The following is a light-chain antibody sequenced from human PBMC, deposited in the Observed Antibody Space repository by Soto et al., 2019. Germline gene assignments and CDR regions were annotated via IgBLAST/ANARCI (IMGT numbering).Light chain of an antibody. CDR1: SSDVGAYDY. Sequence: QSALTQPPSASGSPGQSVTISCTGTSSDVGAYDYVSWYQQHPGKAPKRLIYEVSQRPSGVPDRFSGSKSGNTASLTVSGLQAEDEADFYCSSYAGNNNVVFGGGTKLTVL. J-gene: IGLJ2*01. CDR2: EVS. V-gene: IGLV2-8*01. CDR3: SSYAGNNNVV.